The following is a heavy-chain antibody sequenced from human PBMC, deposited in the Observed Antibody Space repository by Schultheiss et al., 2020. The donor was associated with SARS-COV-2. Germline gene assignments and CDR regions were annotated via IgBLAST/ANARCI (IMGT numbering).Heavy chain of an antibody. CDR2: FYTSGST. D-gene: IGHD4-17*01. J-gene: IGHJ2*01. CDR1: GGSISSYY. CDR3: AGEDGDYVAVRYFDL. Sequence: SETLSLTCTVSGGSISSYYWSWIRQPAGKGLEWIGRFYTSGSTNYHTSHKRRVTISVDTSKNQFSLKLSSVTAADTAGYYCAGEDGDYVAVRYFDLWGRGTLVTVSS. V-gene: IGHV4-4*07.